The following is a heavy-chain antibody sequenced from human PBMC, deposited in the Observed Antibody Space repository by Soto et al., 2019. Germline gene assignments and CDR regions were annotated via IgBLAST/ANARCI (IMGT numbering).Heavy chain of an antibody. D-gene: IGHD2-8*01. J-gene: IGHJ6*02. CDR3: ARDLKVVLMVHPPTRVRYYYYGMDV. V-gene: IGHV3-30-3*01. Sequence: GGSLRLSCAASGFTFSSYAMHWVRQAPGKGLEWVAVISYDGSNKYYADSVKGRFTISRDNSKNTLYLQMNSLRAEDTAVYYCARDLKVVLMVHPPTRVRYYYYGMDVWGQGTTVTVSS. CDR2: ISYDGSNK. CDR1: GFTFSSYA.